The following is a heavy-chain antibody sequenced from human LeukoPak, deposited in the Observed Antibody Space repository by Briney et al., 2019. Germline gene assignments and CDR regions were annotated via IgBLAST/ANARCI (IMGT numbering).Heavy chain of an antibody. J-gene: IGHJ3*02. CDR3: VRVKYYDFWSGNDAFDM. D-gene: IGHD3-3*01. CDR1: GFTFSNYW. Sequence: GGSRRLSCAASGFTFSNYWMSGVRQSPGKGLGGVANINQDGSEKYYVDSVKGRFTIYPDNAKTSLYLQMNSLRGEDTAVYYCVRVKYYDFWSGNDAFDMWGQGTMVTVSS. CDR2: INQDGSEK. V-gene: IGHV3-7*01.